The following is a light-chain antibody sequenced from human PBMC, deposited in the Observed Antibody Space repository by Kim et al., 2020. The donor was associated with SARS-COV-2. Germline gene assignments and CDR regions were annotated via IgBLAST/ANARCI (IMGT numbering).Light chain of an antibody. CDR1: ITDVGAYDY. V-gene: IGLV2-8*01. Sequence: GQSITISCSVTITDVGAYDYVSWYQQQPGRAPKLIIFEVTKRPSGVPDRFSGSKSGDTASLTVSGLQAEDEASYYCCAYAGSNRVIFGGGTQLTVL. CDR2: EVT. CDR3: CAYAGSNRVI. J-gene: IGLJ2*01.